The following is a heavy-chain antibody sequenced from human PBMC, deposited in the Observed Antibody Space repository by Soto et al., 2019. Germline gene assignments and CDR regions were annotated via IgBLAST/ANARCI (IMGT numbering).Heavy chain of an antibody. CDR3: ARTYDILTGYYTYYYMDV. J-gene: IGHJ6*03. CDR2: MNPNSGNT. CDR1: GYTFTSYD. Sequence: ASVKVSCKASGYTFTSYDINWVRQATGQGLEWMGWMNPNSGNTGYAQKFQGRVTMTRNTSISTAYMELSSLRSEDTAVYYCARTYDILTGYYTYYYMDVWGKGTTVTVSS. V-gene: IGHV1-8*01. D-gene: IGHD3-9*01.